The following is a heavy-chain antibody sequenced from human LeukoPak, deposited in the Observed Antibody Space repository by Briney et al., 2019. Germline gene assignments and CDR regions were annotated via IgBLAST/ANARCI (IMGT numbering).Heavy chain of an antibody. Sequence: GSLILSCAASGFTFSSYAMSWVRQAPGKGLEWVSAISGSGGSTYYADSVKGRFTISRDNSKNTLYLQMNSLRAEDTAVYYCAKDSLGSGSYYGGQGTLVTVSS. CDR1: GFTFSSYA. CDR2: ISGSGGST. CDR3: AKDSLGSGSYY. D-gene: IGHD3-10*01. J-gene: IGHJ4*02. V-gene: IGHV3-23*01.